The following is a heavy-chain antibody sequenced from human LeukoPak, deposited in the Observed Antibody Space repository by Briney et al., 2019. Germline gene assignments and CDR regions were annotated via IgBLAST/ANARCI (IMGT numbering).Heavy chain of an antibody. V-gene: IGHV4-59*02. CDR1: GGSVNGYY. CDR3: ARGELAVAGYDFDY. J-gene: IGHJ4*02. Sequence: PSETLSLTCTVSGGSVNGYYWTWMRQPPGKGLEWIGHVHYSGSTGYNPSLKSRVTISVDTSKNQFSLKVTSVTAADTAVYYCARGELAVAGYDFDYWGQGTLVTVSS. D-gene: IGHD6-19*01. CDR2: VHYSGST.